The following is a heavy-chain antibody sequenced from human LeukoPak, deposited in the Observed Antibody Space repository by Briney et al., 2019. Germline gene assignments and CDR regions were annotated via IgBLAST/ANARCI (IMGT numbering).Heavy chain of an antibody. Sequence: PGGSLRLSCAASGFTFSSYAMSWVRQAPGKGLEWVSAISGSGGSTYYADSVKGRFTISRDNAKKTLYLQMNSMRAEDTAVYYCSKYYGSGSYYNYYMDVWGKGTTVTVSS. CDR2: ISGSGGST. V-gene: IGHV3-23*01. CDR3: SKYYGSGSYYNYYMDV. CDR1: GFTFSSYA. J-gene: IGHJ6*03. D-gene: IGHD3-10*01.